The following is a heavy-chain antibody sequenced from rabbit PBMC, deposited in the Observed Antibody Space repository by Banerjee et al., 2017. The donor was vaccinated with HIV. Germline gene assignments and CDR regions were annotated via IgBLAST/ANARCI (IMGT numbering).Heavy chain of an antibody. Sequence: QEQLVESGGGLVQPEGSLTLTCKASGFAFSNKAVMCWVRQAPGKGLEWIGSIDAVFGITCFANGGNGLSTTSSNNAQIPLFRQLNSLTAAYSSTYFCVREVAARFKLWGPGTLVTVS. CDR3: VREVAARFKL. CDR1: GFAFSNKA. D-gene: IGHD4-1*01. J-gene: IGHJ4*01. V-gene: IGHV1S47*01. CDR2: IDAVFGIT.